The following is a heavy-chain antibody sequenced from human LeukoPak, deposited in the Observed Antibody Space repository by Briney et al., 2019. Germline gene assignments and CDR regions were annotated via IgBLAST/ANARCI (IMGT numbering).Heavy chain of an antibody. Sequence: ASVKVSCKASGGTFSSYAISWVRQAPGQGLEWMGLINPGGGNTNYAQNFQGRVTMTRDTSASTVYMQLSSLRSEDTAMYYCARIRDGYNDAYDIWGQGTVVTVPS. CDR1: GGTFSSYA. J-gene: IGHJ3*02. CDR3: ARIRDGYNDAYDI. D-gene: IGHD5-24*01. V-gene: IGHV1-46*01. CDR2: INPGGGNT.